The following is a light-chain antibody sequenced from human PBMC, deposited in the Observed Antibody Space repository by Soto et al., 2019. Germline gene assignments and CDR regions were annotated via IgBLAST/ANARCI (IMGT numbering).Light chain of an antibody. CDR2: ASS. J-gene: IGKJ3*01. V-gene: IGKV1-17*01. CDR1: QDIRND. Sequence: DIQKTQSPSSLSASVGDRVTITCRASQDIRNDLDWYQQKPGKAPKRLIYASSNWQSGAPARFIGSGSGTEFTLTVTSLHPEDFATYYCLQHNTLPFTFGSGTKVDVK. CDR3: LQHNTLPFT.